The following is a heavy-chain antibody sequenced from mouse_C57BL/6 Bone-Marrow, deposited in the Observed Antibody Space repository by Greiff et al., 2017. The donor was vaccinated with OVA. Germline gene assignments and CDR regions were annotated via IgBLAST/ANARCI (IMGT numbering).Heavy chain of an antibody. D-gene: IGHD1-1*01. J-gene: IGHJ2*01. CDR1: GFTFSSYG. Sequence: DVMLVESGGDLVKPGGSLKLSCAASGFTFSSYGMSWVRQTPDKRLEWVATISSGGSYTYYTDSVKGRFTISRDNAKNTLYLQMSSLKSEDTAMYYCARGSHWGQGTTLTVSS. CDR2: ISSGGSYT. CDR3: ARGSH. V-gene: IGHV5-6*02.